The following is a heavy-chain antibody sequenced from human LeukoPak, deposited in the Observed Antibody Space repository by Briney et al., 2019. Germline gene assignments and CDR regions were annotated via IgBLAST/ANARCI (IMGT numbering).Heavy chain of an antibody. J-gene: IGHJ4*02. CDR2: IYYSGST. Sequence: SETLSLTCAVSGGSISSHYWSWIRQPPGKGLEWIGYIYYSGSTNYNPSLKSRVTISVDTSKNQFSLKLSSVTAAVTAVYYCARGTGTPPYFDYWGQGTLVTVSS. D-gene: IGHD1-7*01. CDR1: GGSISSHY. CDR3: ARGTGTPPYFDY. V-gene: IGHV4-59*11.